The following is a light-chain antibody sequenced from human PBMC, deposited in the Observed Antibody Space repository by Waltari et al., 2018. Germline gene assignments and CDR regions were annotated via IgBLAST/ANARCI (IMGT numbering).Light chain of an antibody. CDR1: NSNIGSNY. V-gene: IGLV1-47*02. CDR3: ATWDDSLSVWL. Sequence: QSVLTQSPSASGTPGQRVIISCSGSNSNIGSNYVYWYQPHPGAAPKLLIFDTNLRPSRVPDRFSCSNSGTSVSLAINGLRSEDEADYYCATWDDSLSVWLFGGGTKLTVL. CDR2: DTN. J-gene: IGLJ3*02.